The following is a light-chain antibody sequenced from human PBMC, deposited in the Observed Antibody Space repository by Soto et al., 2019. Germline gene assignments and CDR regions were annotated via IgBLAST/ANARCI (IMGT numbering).Light chain of an antibody. V-gene: IGKV3-11*01. CDR1: QSVSSC. J-gene: IGKJ3*01. Sequence: EIVLTQSPATLSLSPGERATLSCRASQSVSSCLAWYQQKPGQAPRLLIYDASNRATGIPARFSCSGSGTDLSLIIISRVHEDYVVYYCQQRNNWSPFTFCHGTKVEIK. CDR2: DAS. CDR3: QQRNNWSPFT.